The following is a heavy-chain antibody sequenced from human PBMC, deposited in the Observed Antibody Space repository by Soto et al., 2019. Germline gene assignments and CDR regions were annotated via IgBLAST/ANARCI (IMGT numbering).Heavy chain of an antibody. CDR3: ARGTEWELHY. CDR1: GGSFSGYY. D-gene: IGHD1-26*01. J-gene: IGHJ4*02. CDR2: INHSGST. V-gene: IGHV4-34*01. Sequence: QVQLQQWGAGLLKPSETLSLTCAVYGGSFSGYYWSWIRQPPGKGLEWIGEINHSGSTNYNPSLKSRVTISVDTSKNQFSLKLSSVTAADTAVYYCARGTEWELHYWGQGTLVTVSS.